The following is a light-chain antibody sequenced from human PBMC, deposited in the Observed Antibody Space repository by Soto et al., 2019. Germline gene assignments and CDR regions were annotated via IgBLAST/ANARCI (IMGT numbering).Light chain of an antibody. CDR1: SSDVGGYNY. Sequence: QSVLTHPASVSGSPGQSITSSCTGTSSDVGGYNYVSWYQQHPGKAPKLMIYEVSNRPSGVSNRFSGSKSGNTASLTISGLQAEDEADYYCSSYTSSSTLVFGTGTKVTVL. V-gene: IGLV2-14*01. J-gene: IGLJ1*01. CDR3: SSYTSSSTLV. CDR2: EVS.